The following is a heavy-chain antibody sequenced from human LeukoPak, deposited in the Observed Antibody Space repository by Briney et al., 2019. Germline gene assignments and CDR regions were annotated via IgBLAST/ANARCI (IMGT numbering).Heavy chain of an antibody. CDR2: IYYSGST. D-gene: IGHD3-9*01. V-gene: IGHV4-59*01. CDR3: AREASGGYDILSGYFNSGFDI. Sequence: SETLSLTCTVSGGSISSYYWSWIRQPPGKGLEWIGYIYYSGSTNYNPSLKSRVTISVDTSKNQFSLKLSSVTAADTAVYYCAREASGGYDILSGYFNSGFDIWGQGTTVTASS. CDR1: GGSISSYY. J-gene: IGHJ3*02.